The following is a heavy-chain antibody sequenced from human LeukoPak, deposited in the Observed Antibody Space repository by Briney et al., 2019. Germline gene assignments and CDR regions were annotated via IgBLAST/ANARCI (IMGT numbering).Heavy chain of an antibody. CDR2: IYSGGST. Sequence: GGSLRLSCAASGFTVSSNYMSWVRQAPGKGLEWVSVIYSGGSTYYADSVKGRFTISRDNSKNTLYLQMNSLRAEDTAVYYCARVPGDLGVTIFRHDAFDIWGQGTMVTVSS. D-gene: IGHD3-9*01. J-gene: IGHJ3*02. CDR3: ARVPGDLGVTIFRHDAFDI. CDR1: GFTVSSNY. V-gene: IGHV3-66*01.